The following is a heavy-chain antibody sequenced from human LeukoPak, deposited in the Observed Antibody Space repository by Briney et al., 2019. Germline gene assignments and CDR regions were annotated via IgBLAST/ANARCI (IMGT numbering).Heavy chain of an antibody. CDR1: GGSISSYY. D-gene: IGHD3-22*01. CDR3: ARDRYYYDSSGWNWFDP. V-gene: IGHV4-59*01. Sequence: PSVTLSLTCTVSGGSISSYYWSWIRQPPGKGLEWIGYIYYSGSTNYNPSLKSRVTISVDTSKNQFSLKLSSVTAADTAVYYCARDRYYYDSSGWNWFDPWGQGTLVTVSS. J-gene: IGHJ5*02. CDR2: IYYSGST.